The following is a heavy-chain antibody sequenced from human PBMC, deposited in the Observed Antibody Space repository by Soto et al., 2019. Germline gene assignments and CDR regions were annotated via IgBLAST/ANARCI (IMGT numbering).Heavy chain of an antibody. Sequence: PGGSLRLSCAASGFTFSSYAMSWVRQAPGKGLEWVSAISGSGGSTYYADSVKGRFTISRDNSKNTLYLQMNSPRAEDTAVYYCAKEGYDFGYYYYGMDVWGQGTTVTVSS. CDR3: AKEGYDFGYYYYGMDV. CDR1: GFTFSSYA. J-gene: IGHJ6*02. CDR2: ISGSGGST. D-gene: IGHD5-12*01. V-gene: IGHV3-23*01.